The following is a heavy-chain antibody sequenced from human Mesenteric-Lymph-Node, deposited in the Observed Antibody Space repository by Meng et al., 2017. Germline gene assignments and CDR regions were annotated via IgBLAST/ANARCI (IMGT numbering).Heavy chain of an antibody. CDR3: ARYCRGPHCGIVYDSSGYYDY. CDR1: GFAFDTDA. J-gene: IGHJ4*02. V-gene: IGHV3-23*01. Sequence: GESLKISCAASGFAFDTDAMSWVRQAPGKGLEWVSAIDVSGGTHYADSVRGRFTISKDKSKKNLYLQMNSLRAEDTAVYYCARYCRGPHCGIVYDSSGYYDYWGQGTLVTVSS. CDR2: IDVSGGT. D-gene: IGHD3-22*01.